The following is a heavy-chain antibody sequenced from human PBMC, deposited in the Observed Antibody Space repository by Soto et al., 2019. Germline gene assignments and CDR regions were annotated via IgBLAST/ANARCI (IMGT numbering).Heavy chain of an antibody. CDR3: ARDCGGCTYYYDSSALDAFDI. J-gene: IGHJ3*02. V-gene: IGHV4-4*02. CDR1: GGSISSSNW. D-gene: IGHD3-22*01. CDR2: IYHSGST. Sequence: PSETLSLTCAVSGGSISSSNWWSWVRQPPGKGLEWIGEIYHSGSTNYNPSLKSRVTISVDKSKNQFSLKLSSVTAADTAVYYCARDCGGCTYYYDSSALDAFDIWGQGTMVTVSS.